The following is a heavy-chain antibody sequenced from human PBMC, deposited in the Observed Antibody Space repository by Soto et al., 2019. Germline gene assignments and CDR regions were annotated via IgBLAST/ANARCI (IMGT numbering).Heavy chain of an antibody. V-gene: IGHV3-21*01. CDR2: ITSSSSYM. CDR3: ARDQTGFSYGEGFDY. D-gene: IGHD5-18*01. J-gene: IGHJ4*02. Sequence: GGSLRLSFSASGFTFSSYSMNWVRQAPGKGLEWVSSITSSSSYMYYADSVKGRFTVSRDNAKNSLYLQMNGLRAEDTAVYYCARDQTGFSYGEGFDYWGQGTLVTVSS. CDR1: GFTFSSYS.